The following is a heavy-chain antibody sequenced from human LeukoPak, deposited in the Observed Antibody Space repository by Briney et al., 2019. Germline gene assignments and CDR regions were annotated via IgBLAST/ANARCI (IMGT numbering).Heavy chain of an antibody. CDR3: ALLYDYVWGSYRRVDY. D-gene: IGHD3-16*02. Sequence: GASVKASCKASGYTFTGYYMHWVRQAPGQGLEWMGWINPNSGGTNYAQKFQGRVTMTRDTSISTAYMELSRLRSDDTAVYYCALLYDYVWGSYRRVDYWGQGTLVTVSS. CDR2: INPNSGGT. V-gene: IGHV1-2*02. CDR1: GYTFTGYY. J-gene: IGHJ4*02.